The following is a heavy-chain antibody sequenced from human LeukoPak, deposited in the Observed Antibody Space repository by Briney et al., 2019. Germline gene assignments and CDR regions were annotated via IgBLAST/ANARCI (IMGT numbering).Heavy chain of an antibody. V-gene: IGHV4-61*02. CDR1: GGSISSGSYY. J-gene: IGHJ4*02. CDR2: IYTSGST. Sequence: SQTLSLTCTVSGGSISSGSYYWSWIRQPAGKGLEWIGRIYTSGSTNYNPSLKSRVTISVDTSKNQFSLKLSSVTAEDTAVYYCAKDLRIAAADNFDYWGQGTLVTVSS. D-gene: IGHD6-13*01. CDR3: AKDLRIAAADNFDY.